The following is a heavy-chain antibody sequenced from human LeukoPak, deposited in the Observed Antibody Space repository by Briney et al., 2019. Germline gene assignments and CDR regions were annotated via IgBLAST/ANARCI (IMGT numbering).Heavy chain of an antibody. J-gene: IGHJ4*02. D-gene: IGHD5-18*01. Sequence: GGSLRPSCAASGFSLKTYNMNWVRQAPGKGLEWVSSMTSSRYIYYADSVKGRFTISRDNAKNSLYLQMNSLRAEDTAVYYCARATAMVYFDYWGQGTLVTVSS. CDR3: ARATAMVYFDY. CDR1: GFSLKTYN. V-gene: IGHV3-21*01. CDR2: MTSSRYI.